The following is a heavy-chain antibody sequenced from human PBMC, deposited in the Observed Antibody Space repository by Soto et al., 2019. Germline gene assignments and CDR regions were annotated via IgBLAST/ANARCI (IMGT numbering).Heavy chain of an antibody. J-gene: IGHJ4*02. Sequence: QVQLVQSGAEVKKPGASVKVSCKASGYAFTDYYMHWVRQAPGQGLEWMGWINPNSGGTNYAQKFQGWDTMTRDTSISTAYMELNRDATAVYYCARAYSRSDDFDYWGQGTLVTVSS. CDR3: ARAYSRSDDFDY. CDR1: GYAFTDYY. CDR2: INPNSGGT. D-gene: IGHD6-6*01. V-gene: IGHV1-2*04.